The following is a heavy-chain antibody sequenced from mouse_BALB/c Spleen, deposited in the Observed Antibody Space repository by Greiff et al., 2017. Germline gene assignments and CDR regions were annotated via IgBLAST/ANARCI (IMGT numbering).Heavy chain of an antibody. J-gene: IGHJ2*01. CDR3: ARGYYGSSHFDY. CDR1: GFTFSSFG. D-gene: IGHD1-1*01. V-gene: IGHV5-17*02. Sequence: DVKLVESGGGLVQPGGSRKLSCAASGFTFSSFGMHWVRQAPEKGLEWVAYISSGSSTIYYADTVKGRFTISRDNPKNTLFLQMTSLRSEDTAMDYCARGYYGSSHFDYWGQGTTLTVSS. CDR2: ISSGSSTI.